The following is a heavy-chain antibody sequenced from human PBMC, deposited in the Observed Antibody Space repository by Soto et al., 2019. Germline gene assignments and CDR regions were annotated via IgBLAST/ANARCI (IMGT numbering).Heavy chain of an antibody. Sequence: QVQLVQSGAEVKKPGSSVKVSCKASGGTFSSYAISWVRQAPGQGLEWMGGIIPIFGTANYAQKFQGRVTXXAXEXXSTAYRELSSLRSEDTAVYYCARDRWLQFHNWFDPWGQGTLVTVSS. V-gene: IGHV1-69*12. J-gene: IGHJ5*02. CDR2: IIPIFGTA. CDR1: GGTFSSYA. D-gene: IGHD5-12*01. CDR3: ARDRWLQFHNWFDP.